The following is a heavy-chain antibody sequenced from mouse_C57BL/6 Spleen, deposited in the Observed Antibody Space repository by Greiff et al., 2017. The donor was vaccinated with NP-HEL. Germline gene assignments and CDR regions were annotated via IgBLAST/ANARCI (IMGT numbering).Heavy chain of an antibody. CDR2: FHPYNDDT. CDR3: ARGGRDYYGSPPFDY. Sequence: VQLVESGAELVKPGASVKMSCKASGYTFTTYPIEWMKQNHGKSLEWIGNFHPYNDDTKYNEKFKGKSTLTVEKSSSTVYLELSRLTSDDSAVYYCARGGRDYYGSPPFDYWGQGTTLTVSS. CDR1: GYTFTTYP. D-gene: IGHD1-1*01. J-gene: IGHJ2*01. V-gene: IGHV1-47*01.